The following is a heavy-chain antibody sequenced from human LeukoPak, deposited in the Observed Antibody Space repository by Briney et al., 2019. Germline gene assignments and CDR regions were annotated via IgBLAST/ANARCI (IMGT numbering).Heavy chain of an antibody. Sequence: PGGSLRLSCAASGFTHRTYDMIWVRQAPGKGLEWVSGISGSGGGTYYADSVKGRFTISRDNSKNTLYLQMNSLRAEDTAVYYCARKDISTWYFDYWGQGTLVTVSS. CDR3: ARKDISTWYFDY. D-gene: IGHD6-13*01. CDR2: ISGSGGGT. V-gene: IGHV3-23*01. CDR1: GFTHRTYD. J-gene: IGHJ4*02.